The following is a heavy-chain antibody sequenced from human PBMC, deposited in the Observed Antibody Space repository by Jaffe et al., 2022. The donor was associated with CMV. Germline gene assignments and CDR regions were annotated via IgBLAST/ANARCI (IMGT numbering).Heavy chain of an antibody. Sequence: EVQLVQSGAEVKKPGESLKISCKGSGYSFTSYWIGWVRQMPGKGLEWMGIIYPGDSDTRYSPSFQGQVTISADKSISTAYLQWSSLKASDTAMYYCARITRSSNTHYYDSSGYYLHYYYYGMDVWGQGTTVTVSS. CDR1: GYSFTSYW. D-gene: IGHD3-22*01. J-gene: IGHJ6*02. V-gene: IGHV5-51*01. CDR3: ARITRSSNTHYYDSSGYYLHYYYYGMDV. CDR2: IYPGDSDT.